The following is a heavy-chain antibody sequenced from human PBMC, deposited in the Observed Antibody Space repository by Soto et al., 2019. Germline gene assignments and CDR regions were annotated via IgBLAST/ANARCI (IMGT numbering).Heavy chain of an antibody. Sequence: GGSLRLSCAAPGFTFSNAWMNWVRQAPGKGLEWVGRIKSKTDGGTTGYAAAVKGRFTISRDDSKNTLYLQMNSLKTEDTAVYYCTSSSSGYRRIDYWGQGTQVTVSS. D-gene: IGHD3-22*01. V-gene: IGHV3-15*07. CDR1: GFTFSNAW. CDR3: TSSSSGYRRIDY. J-gene: IGHJ4*02. CDR2: IKSKTDGGTT.